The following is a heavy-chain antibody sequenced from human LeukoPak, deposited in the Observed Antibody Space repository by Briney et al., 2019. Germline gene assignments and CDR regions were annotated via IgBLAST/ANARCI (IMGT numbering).Heavy chain of an antibody. J-gene: IGHJ5*02. D-gene: IGHD6-13*01. CDR1: GYTFTGYY. CDR2: INPNSGGT. Sequence: ASVKVSCKASGYTFTGYYMHWVRQAPGQGLEWMGWINPNSGGTNYAQKFQGRVTMTRDTSISTAYMELSRLRSDDTAVYYCARARPPIAAAGTGFNWFDPWGQGTLVTVSS. CDR3: ARARPPIAAAGTGFNWFDP. V-gene: IGHV1-2*02.